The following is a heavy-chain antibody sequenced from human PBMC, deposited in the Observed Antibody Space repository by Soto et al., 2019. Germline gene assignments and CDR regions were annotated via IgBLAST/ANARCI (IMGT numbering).Heavy chain of an antibody. Sequence: PSETLSLTCTVSGGSISSSSYYWGWIRQPPGKGLEWIGSIYYSGSTYYNPSLKSRVTISVDTSKNQFSLKLSSVTAADTAVYYCARCRQIAVAGRKGYYYYMDVWGKGTTVTVSS. CDR2: IYYSGST. V-gene: IGHV4-39*01. CDR1: GGSISSSSYY. D-gene: IGHD6-19*01. CDR3: ARCRQIAVAGRKGYYYYMDV. J-gene: IGHJ6*03.